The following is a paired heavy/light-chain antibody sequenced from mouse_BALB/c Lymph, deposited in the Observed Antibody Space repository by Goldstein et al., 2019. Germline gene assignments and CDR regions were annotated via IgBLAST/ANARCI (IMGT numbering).Heavy chain of an antibody. V-gene: IGHV3-8*02. CDR3: ARWNYYGSSFFAY. CDR1: GDSITSGY. D-gene: IGHD1-1*01. Sequence: EVQLQESGPSLVKPSQTLSLTCSVTGDSITSGYWNWIRKFPGNKLEYMGYISYSGSTYYNPSLKSRISITRDTSKNQYYLQLNSVTTEDTATYYCARWNYYGSSFFAYWGQGTLVTVSA. CDR2: ISYSGST. J-gene: IGHJ3*01.
Light chain of an antibody. CDR3: LQRNAYPLT. CDR1: QGIRGN. Sequence: DIQMIQSPSSMFASLGDRVSLSCRASQGIRGNLDWYQQKPGGTIKLLIYSTSNLNSGVPSRFSGSGSGSDYSLTISSLESEDFADYYCLQRNAYPLTFGAGTKLELK. V-gene: IGKV9-123*01. CDR2: STS. J-gene: IGKJ5*01.